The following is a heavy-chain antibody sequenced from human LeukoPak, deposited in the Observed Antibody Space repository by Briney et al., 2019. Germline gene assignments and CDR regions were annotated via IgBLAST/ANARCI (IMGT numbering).Heavy chain of an antibody. CDR3: ARYYCPNGVCSGFDH. Sequence: SETLSLTCTVSGGSINNYWCSWIRQPPGQRLEWIGYIYYTGGTNYDPSLKSRVTMSVDTSKIQFSLKLSSVTTADTAVYFCARYYCPNGVCSGFDHWGQGTLVTVSS. J-gene: IGHJ4*02. CDR1: GGSINNYW. V-gene: IGHV4-59*01. CDR2: IYYTGGT. D-gene: IGHD2-8*01.